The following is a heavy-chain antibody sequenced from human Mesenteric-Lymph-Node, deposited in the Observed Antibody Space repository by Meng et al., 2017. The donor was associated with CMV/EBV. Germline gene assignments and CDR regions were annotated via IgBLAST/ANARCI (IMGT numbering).Heavy chain of an antibody. CDR1: GFTFSSYW. Sequence: GESLKISCAASGFTFSSYWMSWVRQAPGKGLEWVANIKQDGSDKYYVDSVKGRFTISRDSAKNSLYLLMNSLRAEDTAVYYCAKAHCTTASCYSLFDYWGQGTLVTVSS. V-gene: IGHV3-7*01. J-gene: IGHJ4*02. CDR2: IKQDGSDK. CDR3: AKAHCTTASCYSLFDY. D-gene: IGHD2-2*01.